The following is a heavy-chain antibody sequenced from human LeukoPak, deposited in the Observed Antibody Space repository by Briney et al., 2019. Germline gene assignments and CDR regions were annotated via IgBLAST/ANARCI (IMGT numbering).Heavy chain of an antibody. CDR2: IYASGST. V-gene: IGHV4-4*09. D-gene: IGHD2-2*01. J-gene: IGHJ4*02. Sequence: PSETLSLTCTVCSGSISSYFWSWIRQPPGKGLEWIGYIYASGSTNYNPSLKSRVTISVDTSKNQFSLNLSSETAADTAVYYCARRDCSSTSCQGSFDYWGQGTLVTVSS. CDR3: ARRDCSSTSCQGSFDY. CDR1: SGSISSYF.